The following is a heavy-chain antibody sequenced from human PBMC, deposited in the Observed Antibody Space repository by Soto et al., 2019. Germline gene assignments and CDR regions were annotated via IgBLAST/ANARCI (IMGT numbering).Heavy chain of an antibody. CDR1: GFSFSISP. CDR3: ARDPKTSGGQHWAFNYFDS. V-gene: IGHV3-30-3*01. D-gene: IGHD7-27*01. CDR2: ISYDGTNK. J-gene: IGHJ4*02. Sequence: GSLRLSCAASGFSFSISPMHWVRQAPGKGPEWVALISYDGTNKFYADSVKGRFTISRDNSKSTLYLQVDSLRPEDAAVYYCARDPKTSGGQHWAFNYFDSWGQGTLDTVSS.